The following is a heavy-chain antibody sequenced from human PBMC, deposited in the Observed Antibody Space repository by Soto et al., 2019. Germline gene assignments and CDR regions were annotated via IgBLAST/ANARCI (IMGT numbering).Heavy chain of an antibody. CDR1: GFPFSSYA. CDR3: AREGASSGWHFDS. V-gene: IGHV3-30-3*01. D-gene: IGHD6-19*01. Sequence: QVQLVESGGGVVQPGRSLRLSCAASGFPFSSYAMHWVRQAPGKGLEWVAVISYDGSNKYYADSVKGRFTISRDNSKNPLYLQMNSLRAEDTAVYYCAREGASSGWHFDSWGQGTLVTVSS. J-gene: IGHJ4*02. CDR2: ISYDGSNK.